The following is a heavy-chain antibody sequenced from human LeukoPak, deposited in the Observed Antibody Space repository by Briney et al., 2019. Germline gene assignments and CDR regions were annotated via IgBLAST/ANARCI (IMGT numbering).Heavy chain of an antibody. CDR3: ARRAGYSYGSDAFDI. V-gene: IGHV5-51*01. CDR2: IYPGDSDT. CDR1: GYSFTSYW. Sequence: GESLKISCKGSGYSFTSYWIGWVRQMPRKGLEWMGIIYPGDSDTRYSPSFQGQVTISADKSISTAYLQWSSLKAPDTAMYYCARRAGYSYGSDAFDIWGQGTMVTVSS. J-gene: IGHJ3*02. D-gene: IGHD5-18*01.